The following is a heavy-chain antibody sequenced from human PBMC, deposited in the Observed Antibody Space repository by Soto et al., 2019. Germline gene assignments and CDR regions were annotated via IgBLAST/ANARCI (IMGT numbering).Heavy chain of an antibody. CDR1: GFTFGSYS. Sequence: GGSLRLSXAASGFTFGSYSMNWVRQAPGKGLEWVSSISSSSSYIYYADSVKGRFTISRDNAKNSLYLQMNSLRAEDTAVYYCARDHRGLPAAILDYYYYGMDVWGQGTTVTVSS. V-gene: IGHV3-21*01. CDR3: ARDHRGLPAAILDYYYYGMDV. D-gene: IGHD2-2*02. CDR2: ISSSSSYI. J-gene: IGHJ6*02.